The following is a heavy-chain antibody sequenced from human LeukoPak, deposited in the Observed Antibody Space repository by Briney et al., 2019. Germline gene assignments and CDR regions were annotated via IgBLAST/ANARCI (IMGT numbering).Heavy chain of an antibody. CDR3: ASGRIGVATDSFDY. CDR2: IYYSGST. CDR1: GGSISSYY. D-gene: IGHD5-12*01. J-gene: IGHJ4*02. Sequence: KTSETLSLTCTVSGGSISSYYWSWIRQPPGKGLEWIGYIYYSGSTNYNPSLKSRVTISVDTSKNQFSLKLSSVTAADTAVYYCASGRIGVATDSFDYWGQGTLVTVSS. V-gene: IGHV4-59*01.